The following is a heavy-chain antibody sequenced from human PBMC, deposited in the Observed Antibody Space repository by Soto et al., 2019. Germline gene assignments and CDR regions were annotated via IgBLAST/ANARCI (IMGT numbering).Heavy chain of an antibody. V-gene: IGHV3-21*01. CDR2: ISSSSTYI. CDR1: GFTFSSFS. J-gene: IGHJ6*02. CDR3: ARVFKWVFPVTGDYQHYYGMDV. Sequence: GGSLRLSCTASGFTFSSFSMNWVRQAPGRGLEWVSYISSSSTYINYADSVKGRVTISRDNAKNTLYLHMNSLRAEDTAVYFCARVFKWVFPVTGDYQHYYGMDVWGQGSTVTVSS. D-gene: IGHD2-2*01.